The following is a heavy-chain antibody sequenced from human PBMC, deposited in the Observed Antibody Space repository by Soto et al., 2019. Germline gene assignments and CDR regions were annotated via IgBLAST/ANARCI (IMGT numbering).Heavy chain of an antibody. J-gene: IGHJ6*02. CDR3: ARDLCTSCYFKSFARGYYGMDV. CDR2: ISYDGSNK. V-gene: IGHV3-30-3*01. D-gene: IGHD2-2*01. Sequence: LRLSCAASGFTFSSYAMHWVRQAPGKGLEWVAVISYDGSNKYYADSVKGRFTISRDNSKNTLYLQMNSLRAEDTAVYYCARDLCTSCYFKSFARGYYGMDVWGQGTTVTVSS. CDR1: GFTFSSYA.